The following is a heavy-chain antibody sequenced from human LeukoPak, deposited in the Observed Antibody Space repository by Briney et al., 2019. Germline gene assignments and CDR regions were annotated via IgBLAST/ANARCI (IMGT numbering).Heavy chain of an antibody. Sequence: SETLSLTCTVSGGSISSYYWSWIRQPPGKGLEWIGYIYYSGSTNYNPSLKSRVTISVDTSKNQFSLKLSSVTAPDTPVYYCARGKSQAAPFNSWGKETLVTASS. D-gene: IGHD2-15*01. V-gene: IGHV4-59*01. J-gene: IGHJ4*02. CDR2: IYYSGST. CDR1: GGSISSYY. CDR3: ARGKSQAAPFNS.